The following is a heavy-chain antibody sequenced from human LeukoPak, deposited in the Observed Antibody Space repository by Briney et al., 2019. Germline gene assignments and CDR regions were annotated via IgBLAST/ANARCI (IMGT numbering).Heavy chain of an antibody. CDR2: MSPNSGNT. Sequence: ASVKVSCKASGYTFTSYDIDWVRQATGQGLEWMGWMSPNSGNTGYAQKFQGRVTMTRNTSISTAYMELGSLRSEDTAVYYCARGYQLLEAFDIWGQGTMVTVSS. CDR1: GYTFTSYD. D-gene: IGHD2-2*01. V-gene: IGHV1-8*01. CDR3: ARGYQLLEAFDI. J-gene: IGHJ3*02.